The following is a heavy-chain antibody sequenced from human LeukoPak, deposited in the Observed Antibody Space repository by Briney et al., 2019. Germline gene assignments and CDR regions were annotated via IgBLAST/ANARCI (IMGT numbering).Heavy chain of an antibody. CDR3: VGAFLGY. J-gene: IGHJ4*02. CDR1: GLTYVW. D-gene: IGHD3-16*01. CDR2: IQSKTDGGTT. V-gene: IGHV3-15*01. Sequence: PGGSLRLSCAASGLTYVWMSWARQAPGKGLEWVGHIQSKTDGGTTNYAGPVKGRFTISRDDSKNTLYLQMSSLKTEDTAVYYCVGAFLGYWGQGTLVTVSS.